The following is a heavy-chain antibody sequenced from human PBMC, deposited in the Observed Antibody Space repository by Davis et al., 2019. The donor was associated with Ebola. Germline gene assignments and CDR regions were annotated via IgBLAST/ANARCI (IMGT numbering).Heavy chain of an antibody. J-gene: IGHJ3*02. D-gene: IGHD5-12*01. V-gene: IGHV1-46*03. Sequence: AASVTVSCKASGYTFTNYYMHWLRQAPGQGREGMGMINPNDGRTIHAQKFQGRVTVTRHTSTTTVYMDLSSLRSEDTALYYCTTPGGQDSGYDVFDIWGQGTMVTVSS. CDR3: TTPGGQDSGYDVFDI. CDR2: INPNDGRT. CDR1: GYTFTNYY.